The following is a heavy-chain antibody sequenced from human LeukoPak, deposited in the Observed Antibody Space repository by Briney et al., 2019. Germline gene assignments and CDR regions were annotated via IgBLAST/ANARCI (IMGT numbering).Heavy chain of an antibody. CDR1: GFTFSSYS. CDR3: AREMLAAVAAQS. J-gene: IGHJ5*02. CDR2: ITSSSSYI. Sequence: GGSLRLSCAASGFTFSSYSMNWVRQAPGKGLEWFSSITSSSSYIYYADSVKGRFTISRDNAKNSLDLQMNSLRAEDTAGYYCAREMLAAVAAQSWGQGTLVSVSS. V-gene: IGHV3-21*01. D-gene: IGHD6-19*01.